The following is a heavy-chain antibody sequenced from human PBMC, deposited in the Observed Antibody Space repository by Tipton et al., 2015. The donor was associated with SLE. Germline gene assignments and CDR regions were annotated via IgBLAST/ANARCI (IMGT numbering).Heavy chain of an antibody. V-gene: IGHV4-30-4*01. CDR2: IYYSGST. J-gene: IGHJ3*01. Sequence: TLSLTCTVSVGSISSGDYYWSWIRQPPGKGLEWIGYIYYSGSTYYNPSLKSRVTISIDTSKNQFSLKLSSVTAADTAVYYCASVYYYDSTDTEGAFDVWGQGTMVTVSS. CDR1: VGSISSGDYY. D-gene: IGHD3-22*01. CDR3: ASVYYYDSTDTEGAFDV.